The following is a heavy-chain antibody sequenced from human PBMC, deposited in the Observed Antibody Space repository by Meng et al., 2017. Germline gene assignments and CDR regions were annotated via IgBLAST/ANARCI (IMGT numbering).Heavy chain of an antibody. V-gene: IGHV3-23*04. J-gene: IGHJ4*02. CDR2: ISGSGGST. D-gene: IGHD3-3*01. CDR3: TRHDSTHFR. CDR1: GFTFSSYA. Sequence: VQVVEAVGVVVQPGGSLRLSCAASGFTFSSYAMSWVRQAPGKGLEWVSAISGSGGSTYYADSVKGRFTISRDDSKNTAYLQMNSLKTEDTAVYYCTRHDSTHFRWGQGTLVTVSS.